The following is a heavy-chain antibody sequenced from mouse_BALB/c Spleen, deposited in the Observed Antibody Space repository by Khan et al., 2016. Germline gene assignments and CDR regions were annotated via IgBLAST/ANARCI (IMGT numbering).Heavy chain of an antibody. D-gene: IGHD4-1*02. CDR2: INYSGST. J-gene: IGHJ4*01. CDR3: SRYPQLGNTIDY. V-gene: IGHV3-8*02. Sequence: EVQLQESGPSLVKPSQTLSLTCSVTGDSVTSGYWCWVRKFPGNKLEYLGYINYSGSTYYNPSLKSRISITRDTSRKQYYLQLNSVTTEDTATYYCSRYPQLGNTIDYWGQGTSVTVSS. CDR1: GDSVTSGY.